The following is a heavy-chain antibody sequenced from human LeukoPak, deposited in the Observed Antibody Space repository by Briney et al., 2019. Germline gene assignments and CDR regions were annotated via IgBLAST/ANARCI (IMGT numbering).Heavy chain of an antibody. J-gene: IGHJ6*02. V-gene: IGHV1-3*01. Sequence: ASVKVSCKASGYTFTSYAMHWVRQAPGQRLEWMGWINAGNGNTKYSQKFQGRVTITRDTSASTAYMGLSSLRSEDTAVYYCARVKRGGYGMDVWGQGTTVTVSS. D-gene: IGHD5-24*01. CDR2: INAGNGNT. CDR1: GYTFTSYA. CDR3: ARVKRGGYGMDV.